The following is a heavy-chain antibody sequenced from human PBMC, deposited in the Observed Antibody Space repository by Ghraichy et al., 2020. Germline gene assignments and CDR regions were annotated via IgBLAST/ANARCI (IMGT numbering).Heavy chain of an antibody. D-gene: IGHD1-1*01. J-gene: IGHJ6*02. V-gene: IGHV4-59*12. CDR2: IYYSGTT. CDR3: VRGWILSTYYYGMDV. CDR1: GGAIANYF. Sequence: SETLSLTCTVSGGAIANYFWSWIRQAPGKGLEWIGYIYYSGTTEYNPSLKSRVTISIDTSNTQFSLEVSSLTAADTAVYYCVRGWILSTYYYGMDVWGQGTTVTVSS.